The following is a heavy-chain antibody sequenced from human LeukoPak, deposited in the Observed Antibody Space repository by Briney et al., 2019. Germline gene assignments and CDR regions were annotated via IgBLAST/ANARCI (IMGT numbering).Heavy chain of an antibody. J-gene: IGHJ5*02. D-gene: IGHD1-26*01. Sequence: GRSLRLSCAASGFTFSSYAMHWVRQAPGKGLEWVAVISYDGSNKYYADSVKGRFTISRDNSKNTLYLQMNSLRAEDTAVYYCARAGIVGARGYWFDPWGQGTLVTVSS. CDR2: ISYDGSNK. V-gene: IGHV3-30-3*01. CDR3: ARAGIVGARGYWFDP. CDR1: GFTFSSYA.